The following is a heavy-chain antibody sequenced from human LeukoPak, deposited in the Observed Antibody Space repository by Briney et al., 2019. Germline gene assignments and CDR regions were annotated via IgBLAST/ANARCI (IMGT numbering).Heavy chain of an antibody. CDR3: ATEIIAVAGTGPFGY. J-gene: IGHJ4*02. CDR2: FDPEDGET. D-gene: IGHD6-19*01. V-gene: IGHV1-24*01. Sequence: ASVKVSCKVSGYTLTELSMHWVRQAPGKGLEWIGGFDPEDGETIYAQKFQGRVTMTEDTSTDTAYMELSSLRSEDTAVYYCATEIIAVAGTGPFGYWGQGTLVTVSS. CDR1: GYTLTELS.